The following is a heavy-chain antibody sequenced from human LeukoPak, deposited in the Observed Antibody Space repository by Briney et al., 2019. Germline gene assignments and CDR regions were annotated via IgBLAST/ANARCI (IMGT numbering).Heavy chain of an antibody. J-gene: IGHJ4*02. CDR2: IYYSGST. CDR3: ARSRSGYYRDFDY. Sequence: SSETLSLTCTVSGSSISSYYWSWIRQPPGKGLEWIGYIYYSGSTNYNPSLKSRVTISVDTSKNQFSLKLSSVTAADTAVYYCARSRSGYYRDFDYWGQGTLVTVSS. CDR1: GSSISSYY. V-gene: IGHV4-59*01. D-gene: IGHD3-3*01.